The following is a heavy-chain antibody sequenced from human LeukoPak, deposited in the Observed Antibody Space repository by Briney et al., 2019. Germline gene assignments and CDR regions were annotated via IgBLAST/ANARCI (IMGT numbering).Heavy chain of an antibody. CDR1: GFTFSSYS. D-gene: IGHD4-17*01. Sequence: GGSLRLSCAASGFTFSSYSMNWVRQAPGKGLEWVSSISSSSSYIYYADSVKGRFTISRDNAKNSLYLQMNSLRAEDTAVYYCARDRGVTTKYYFDYWGQGTLVTVSS. CDR2: ISSSSSYI. V-gene: IGHV3-21*01. CDR3: ARDRGVTTKYYFDY. J-gene: IGHJ4*02.